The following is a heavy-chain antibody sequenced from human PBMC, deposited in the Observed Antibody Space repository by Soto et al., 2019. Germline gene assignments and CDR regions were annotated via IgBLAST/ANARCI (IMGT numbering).Heavy chain of an antibody. CDR1: GGSVSNSGYY. CDR2: IYNSGST. CDR3: ATYRKFFQI. J-gene: IGHJ3*02. Sequence: QLLLQESGPGLVKPSETLSLTCTVSGGSVSNSGYYWGWIRQPPGKGLEWIGFIYNSGSTYYNSSLKSRVTISVDRSKNHFFLNLTSVTAADTAVYYCATYRKFFQIWGQGTKVTVSS. V-gene: IGHV4-39*07.